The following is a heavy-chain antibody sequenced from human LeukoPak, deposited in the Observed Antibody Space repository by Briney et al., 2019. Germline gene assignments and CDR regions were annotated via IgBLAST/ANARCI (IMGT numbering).Heavy chain of an antibody. J-gene: IGHJ4*02. CDR3: ARDLRSSGYYAFDY. D-gene: IGHD3-22*01. CDR2: IDSNSNFM. V-gene: IGHV3-21*01. Sequence: GGSLRLSCAASGFTFGLYSMTWVRQAPGKGLEWVSLIDSNSNFMNYADSVKGRFTISRDNAKKSLYLQMNSLRAEETAVYYCARDLRSSGYYAFDYWGQGTLVTVSS. CDR1: GFTFGLYS.